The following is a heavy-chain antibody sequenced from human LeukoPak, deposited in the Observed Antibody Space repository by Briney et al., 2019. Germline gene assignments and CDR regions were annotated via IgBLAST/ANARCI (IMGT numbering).Heavy chain of an antibody. Sequence: GGSLRLSCAASGFTFNSYWMTWVRQAPGKGLEWVANIKEDGSVKYYVDSVRGRFTISRDNAKNSLYLQMNSLRAEETAVYYCARDLGGPWNYWGQGTLVTVSS. J-gene: IGHJ4*02. CDR2: IKEDGSVK. V-gene: IGHV3-7*01. CDR1: GFTFNSYW. D-gene: IGHD3-3*01. CDR3: ARDLGGPWNY.